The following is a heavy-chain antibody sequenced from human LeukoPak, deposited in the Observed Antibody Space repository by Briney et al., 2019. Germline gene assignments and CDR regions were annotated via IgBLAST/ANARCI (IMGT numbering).Heavy chain of an antibody. Sequence: TGDSLKISCKGSGYSFANYWIGWVRQVPGKGLEWMGIIFPADSDTRYSPSFQGQVTISADKSISTAYLQWSSLEASDTAMYYCATLAVAASGTFDYWGQGTLVTVSS. J-gene: IGHJ4*02. D-gene: IGHD6-19*01. V-gene: IGHV5-51*01. CDR3: ATLAVAASGTFDY. CDR1: GYSFANYW. CDR2: IFPADSDT.